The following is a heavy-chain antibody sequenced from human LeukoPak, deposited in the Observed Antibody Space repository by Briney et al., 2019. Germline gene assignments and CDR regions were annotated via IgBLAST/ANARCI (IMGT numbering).Heavy chain of an antibody. CDR2: FFPNGGT. Sequence: SETLSLTCTVSGASVSSGNYYWSWIRQPAGKGLEWIGRFFPNGGTTYNPSLKSRVTISIDTSKNHFSLNLTSVTAADMAVYYCARGLVATAGGPNYYYMDIWGKGTTFIISS. CDR3: ARGLVATAGGPNYYYMDI. D-gene: IGHD6-13*01. CDR1: GASVSSGNYY. V-gene: IGHV4-61*02. J-gene: IGHJ6*03.